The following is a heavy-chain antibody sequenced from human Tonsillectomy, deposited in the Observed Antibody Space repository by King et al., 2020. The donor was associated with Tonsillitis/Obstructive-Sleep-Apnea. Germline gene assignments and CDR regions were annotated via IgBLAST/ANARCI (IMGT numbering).Heavy chain of an antibody. CDR1: GFTFDDYG. Sequence: VQLVESGGSVVRPGGSLRLSCAASGFTFDDYGMSWVRQAPGKGLEWVSGISWNGGATGSADSVKGRFTISRDNAKNSLYLQMNSLRAEDTALYYCARDREGGPLEAFDIWGQGTLVTVSS. CDR2: ISWNGGAT. CDR3: ARDREGGPLEAFDI. D-gene: IGHD3-3*01. J-gene: IGHJ3*02. V-gene: IGHV3-20*04.